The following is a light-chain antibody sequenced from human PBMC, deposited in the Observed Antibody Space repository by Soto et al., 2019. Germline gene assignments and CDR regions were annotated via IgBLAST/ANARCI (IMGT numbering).Light chain of an antibody. CDR2: LNSDGSY. Sequence: QPVLTQSPSASASLGASVKLTCTLSSGLTNNAIAWHQQQPDKGPRYLMKLNSDGSYSKGDGLPDRMSGSSSGAERYLTISSLQSEDEADYYCQTWGTGFQVFGPGTQLTVL. CDR1: SGLTNNA. J-gene: IGLJ1*01. V-gene: IGLV4-69*01. CDR3: QTWGTGFQV.